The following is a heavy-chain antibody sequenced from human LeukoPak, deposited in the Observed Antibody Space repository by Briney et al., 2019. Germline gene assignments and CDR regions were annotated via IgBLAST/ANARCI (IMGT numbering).Heavy chain of an antibody. CDR1: GVTLSSYG. Sequence: GGSLRLSCAASGVTLSSYGMNWVRQAPGKGLEWVSYISSSGNTIYYADSVKGRFTISRDSAKNSLHLQMNSLRAEDTDVYYCARDDARGCSGGSCYLDYWGQGTLVSVSS. J-gene: IGHJ4*02. CDR3: ARDDARGCSGGSCYLDY. CDR2: ISSSGNTI. V-gene: IGHV3-48*03. D-gene: IGHD2-15*01.